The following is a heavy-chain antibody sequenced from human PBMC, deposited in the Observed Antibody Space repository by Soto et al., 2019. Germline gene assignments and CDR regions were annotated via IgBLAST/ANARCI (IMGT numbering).Heavy chain of an antibody. CDR3: ARGVPYSYGYVSWFDP. J-gene: IGHJ5*02. V-gene: IGHV4-61*01. Sequence: TLSLTCTVSGGSVSSGSYYWSWIRQPPGKGLEWIGYIYYSGSTNYNPSLKSRVTISVDTSKNQFSLKLSSVTAADTAVYYCARGVPYSYGYVSWFDPWGQGTLVTVSS. CDR2: IYYSGST. D-gene: IGHD5-18*01. CDR1: GGSVSSGSYY.